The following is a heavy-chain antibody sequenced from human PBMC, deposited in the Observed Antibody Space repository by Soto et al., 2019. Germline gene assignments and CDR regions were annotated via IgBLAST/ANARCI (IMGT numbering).Heavy chain of an antibody. CDR1: GCNCRSYA. D-gene: IGHD2-15*01. Sequence: GGSLRLSCAASGCNCRSYAMSWVRQAPGKGLDCVSAFGGSGGSTYYADSVKGRFTISRDNSKNTLYLQMNSLRAEDTAVYYCAKDRYCSGGSCYSEWAFDIWGQGTMVTVSS. V-gene: IGHV3-23*01. J-gene: IGHJ3*02. CDR2: FGGSGGST. CDR3: AKDRYCSGGSCYSEWAFDI.